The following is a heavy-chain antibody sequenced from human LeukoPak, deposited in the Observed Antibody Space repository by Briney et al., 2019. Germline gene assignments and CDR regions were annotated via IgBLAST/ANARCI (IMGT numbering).Heavy chain of an antibody. J-gene: IGHJ4*02. CDR1: GGSISSYY. V-gene: IGHV4-59*08. Sequence: SETLSLTCTVSGGSISSYYWSWIRQPPEKGLEWIGYIYYSGSRNYNPSLRSRVTISVDTSKNQFSLRLSSVTAADTAVYYCARLRRLPYYFDYWGQGALVTVSS. CDR2: IYYSGSR. D-gene: IGHD5-12*01. CDR3: ARLRRLPYYFDY.